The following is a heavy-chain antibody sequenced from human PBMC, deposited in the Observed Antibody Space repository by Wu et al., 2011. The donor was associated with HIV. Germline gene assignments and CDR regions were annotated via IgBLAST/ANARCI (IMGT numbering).Heavy chain of an antibody. D-gene: IGHD4-17*01. V-gene: IGHV1-69*14. J-gene: IGHJ6*03. CDR1: GDTFGTFA. Sequence: QGHLVQSGAEVKTAGSSVKVSCKASGDTFGTFAFSWLRQAPGQGLEWVGVINPAFGNTVYPQKFRDRVIVTADKSTTTVYMELTSLRSEDTAVYYCARVSSLRPQDDYGDGTKLINYYYYYMDAWGKGTTVTVSS. CDR3: ARVSSLRPQDDYGDGTKLINYYYYYMDA. CDR2: INPAFGNT.